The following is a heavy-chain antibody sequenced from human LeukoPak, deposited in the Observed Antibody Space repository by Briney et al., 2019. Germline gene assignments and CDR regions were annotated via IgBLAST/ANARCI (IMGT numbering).Heavy chain of an antibody. CDR1: GYTFTGYY. V-gene: IGHV1-2*02. D-gene: IGHD4-23*01. J-gene: IGHJ4*02. Sequence: ASVKVSCKASGYTFTGYYMHWVRQAPGQGLEWMGWINPNSGGTNYAQKFQGRVTMTRDTSISTAYMELSRLRSDDTAVYYCARVPTDYGGNSWCFDYWGQGNLVTVSS. CDR3: ARVPTDYGGNSWCFDY. CDR2: INPNSGGT.